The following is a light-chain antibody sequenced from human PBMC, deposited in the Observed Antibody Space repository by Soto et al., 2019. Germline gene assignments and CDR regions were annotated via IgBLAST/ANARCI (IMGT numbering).Light chain of an antibody. CDR2: GNS. V-gene: IGLV1-40*01. CDR3: QSYERSMSGLYV. Sequence: QSVLTQPPSVSGAPGQRVTISCTGSSSNIGAGYDVHWYQQLPGTAPKLLIYGNSNRPSGVPDRFSGSKSGTSASLAITGLQAEDEADYYCQSYERSMSGLYVFGTGTQVTVL. J-gene: IGLJ1*01. CDR1: SSNIGAGYD.